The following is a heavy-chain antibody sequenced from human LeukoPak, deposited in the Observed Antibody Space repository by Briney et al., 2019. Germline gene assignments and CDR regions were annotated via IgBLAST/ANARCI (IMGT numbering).Heavy chain of an antibody. J-gene: IGHJ4*02. Sequence: SETLSLTCTVSGGSISNYYWNWIRQPPGKGLEWIGYIYYTGSTNYNPSLESRVTISVDTSKNQFSLKLSSVTAADTAVYYCARAGSSALFDYWGQGTLVTVSS. CDR2: IYYTGST. D-gene: IGHD3-22*01. V-gene: IGHV4-59*08. CDR1: GGSISNYY. CDR3: ARAGSSALFDY.